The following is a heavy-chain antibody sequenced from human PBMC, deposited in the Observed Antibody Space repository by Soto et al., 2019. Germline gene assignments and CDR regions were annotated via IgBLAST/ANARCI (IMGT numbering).Heavy chain of an antibody. J-gene: IGHJ6*02. CDR1: GYTFTSYD. Sequence: ASVKVSCKASGYTFTSYDISWVRQAPGQGLEWMGWISAYNGNTNYAQKLQGRVTMTTDTSTSTAYMELRSLRSDDTAVYYCARDGIIAARPDRDYYYYGMDVWGQGTTVTVSS. CDR2: ISAYNGNT. CDR3: ARDGIIAARPDRDYYYYGMDV. V-gene: IGHV1-18*01. D-gene: IGHD6-6*01.